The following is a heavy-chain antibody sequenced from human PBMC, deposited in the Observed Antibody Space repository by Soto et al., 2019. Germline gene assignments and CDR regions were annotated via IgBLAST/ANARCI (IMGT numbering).Heavy chain of an antibody. CDR1: GFTFSSQW. CDR2: IKPDGSLK. CDR3: ATNMR. J-gene: IGHJ3*01. Sequence: GGSLRLSCAASGFTFSSQWMTWVRQAPGKGPEWVANIKPDGSLKDYVDSVKGRFTISRDNAKNSLYLQMNSLRVEETAVYYGATNMRWGQGTMVTVSS. V-gene: IGHV3-7*01. D-gene: IGHD2-2*01.